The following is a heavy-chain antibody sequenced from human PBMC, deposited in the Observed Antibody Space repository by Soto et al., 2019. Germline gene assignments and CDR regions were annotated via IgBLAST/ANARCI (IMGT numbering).Heavy chain of an antibody. CDR1: GFTFSSYW. CDR3: ARGAYCSGGTWYHDRRIVDF. CDR2: INDDGSST. V-gene: IGHV3-74*01. J-gene: IGHJ4*02. Sequence: EVQLVESGGGLVQPGGSLRLSCAASGFTFSSYWMHWVRQVPGEGLVWVSRINDDGSSTTYADPVKGRITISRDNAKNRMYLQMNSLRAEDTAAYHCARGAYCSGGTWYHDRRIVDFWGQGNLVTVSS. D-gene: IGHD2-15*01.